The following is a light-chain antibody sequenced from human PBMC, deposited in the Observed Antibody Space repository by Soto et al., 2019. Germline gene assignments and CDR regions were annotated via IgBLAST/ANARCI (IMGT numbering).Light chain of an antibody. CDR2: EVS. CDR1: SSDVGGYNS. CDR3: SSYTTSSTLLYV. J-gene: IGLJ1*01. Sequence: QSALTQPASVSGSPGQSITISCTGTSSDVGGYNSVSWYQQHPGKVPKLMIYEVSNRPSGVSNRCSGSKSGNTDSLTIPGLQAEDEADYYCSSYTTSSTLLYVFGTGTKLTVL. V-gene: IGLV2-14*01.